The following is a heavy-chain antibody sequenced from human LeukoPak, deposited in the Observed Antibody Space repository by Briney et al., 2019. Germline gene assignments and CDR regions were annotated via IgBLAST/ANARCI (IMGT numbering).Heavy chain of an antibody. D-gene: IGHD2-21*02. CDR1: GFTFSSYG. V-gene: IGHV3-30*18. CDR3: AKDQVVTAIRPDAFDI. J-gene: IGHJ3*02. Sequence: GGSLRLSCAASGFTFSSYGMHWVRQAPGKGLEWVAVISYDGSNKYYAYSVKGRFTFSSDNSRNTLYLQMNSLRAEDTAVYYCAKDQVVTAIRPDAFDIWGQGTMVTVSS. CDR2: ISYDGSNK.